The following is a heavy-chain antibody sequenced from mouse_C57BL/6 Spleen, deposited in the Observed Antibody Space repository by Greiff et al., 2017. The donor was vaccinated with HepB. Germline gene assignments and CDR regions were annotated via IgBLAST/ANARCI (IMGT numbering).Heavy chain of an antibody. V-gene: IGHV1-69*01. CDR1: GYTFTSYC. CDR2: IDPSDSYT. Sequence: VQLQQPGAELVMPGASVKLSCKASGYTFTSYCMPWVKQRPGQGLEWIGEIDPSDSYTNYNQKFKGKSTLTVDKSSSTAYMQLSSLTSEDSAVYYCARREHLYAMDYWGQGTSVTVSS. J-gene: IGHJ4*01. CDR3: ARREHLYAMDY.